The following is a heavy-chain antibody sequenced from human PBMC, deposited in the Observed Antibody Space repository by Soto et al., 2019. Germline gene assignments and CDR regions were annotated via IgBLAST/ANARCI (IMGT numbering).Heavy chain of an antibody. CDR1: GFSLTNTGMC. J-gene: IGHJ3*01. Sequence: SGPTLVNPTQTLTLTCTFSGFSLTNTGMCVSWIRQPPGKALEWLARIDWDGDKSYSPSLKTRLTISRDTSKNQVVLTMTNMDPVDTGIYFCAREDTVTTDDEGFDFWGQGTKVTVSS. CDR2: IDWDGDK. CDR3: AREDTVTTDDEGFDF. V-gene: IGHV2-70*11. D-gene: IGHD4-17*01.